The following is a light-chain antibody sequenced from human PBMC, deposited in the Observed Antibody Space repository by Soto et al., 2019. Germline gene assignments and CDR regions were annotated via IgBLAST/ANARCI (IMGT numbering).Light chain of an antibody. CDR1: QSIGTW. V-gene: IGKV1-5*01. Sequence: DIQMTQSPSTLSASVGDRVTITCRASQSIGTWLAWYQQKPGKAPNLLISDASSLESGVPPRFSGSGSGTEFTLTISSLQPDDFATYYCQQYISRMYTFGQGTKLEIK. J-gene: IGKJ2*01. CDR2: DAS. CDR3: QQYISRMYT.